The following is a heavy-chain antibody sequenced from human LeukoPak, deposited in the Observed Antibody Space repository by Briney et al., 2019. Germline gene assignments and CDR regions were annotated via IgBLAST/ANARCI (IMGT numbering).Heavy chain of an antibody. D-gene: IGHD6-13*01. V-gene: IGHV1-69*01. Sequence: SVKVSCKASGGTFSSYAISWVRQAPGQGLGWMGGIIPIFGTANYAQKFQGRVTITADESTSTAYMELSSLRSEDTAVYYCARDRMHSSSWKSHPEYFQHWGQGTLVTVSS. CDR3: ARDRMHSSSWKSHPEYFQH. CDR2: IIPIFGTA. CDR1: GGTFSSYA. J-gene: IGHJ1*01.